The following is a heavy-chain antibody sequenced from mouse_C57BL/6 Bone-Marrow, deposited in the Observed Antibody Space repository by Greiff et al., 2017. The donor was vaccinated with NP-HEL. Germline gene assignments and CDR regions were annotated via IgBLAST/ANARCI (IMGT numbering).Heavy chain of an antibody. CDR3: ARVPPYYAMDD. Sequence: QVQLQQPGAELVKPGASVKLSCKASGYTFTSYWMHWVKQRPGQGLEWIGMIHPNSGSTNYNEKFKSKATLTVDKSSSTAYMQLSSLTSEDSAVYYCARVPPYYAMDDWGQGTSVTVSS. CDR1: GYTFTSYW. CDR2: IHPNSGST. V-gene: IGHV1-64*01. J-gene: IGHJ4*01.